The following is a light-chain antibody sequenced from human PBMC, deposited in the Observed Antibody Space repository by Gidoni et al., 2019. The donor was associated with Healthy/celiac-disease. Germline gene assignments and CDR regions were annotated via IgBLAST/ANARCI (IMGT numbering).Light chain of an antibody. CDR3: RQSYSTPRFT. V-gene: IGKV1-39*01. J-gene: IGKJ3*01. CDR1: QGISSY. Sequence: DIQMTQSPSSLSASVGDRVTITCRASQGISSYLNWYQQKPGKAPKLLIYAASSLQSGVPSRFSGSGSGTDFTLTISSLQPEDFATYYCRQSYSTPRFTFGPGTKVDIK. CDR2: AAS.